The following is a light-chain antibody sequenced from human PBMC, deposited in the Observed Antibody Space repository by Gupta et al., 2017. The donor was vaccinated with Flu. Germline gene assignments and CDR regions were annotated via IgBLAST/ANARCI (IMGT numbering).Light chain of an antibody. CDR2: MAS. CDR3: QHENRFSWT. CDR1: QSISSW. J-gene: IGKJ1*01. V-gene: IGKV1-5*03. Sequence: DIQMTQSPSTLSASVGDRVTITCRASQSISSWLAWYQQKPGKPPKLLIYMASTLETGVPSRFGGSGSGTDFTLTISSLQPDDFATYYCQHENRFSWTFGQGTKVEIK.